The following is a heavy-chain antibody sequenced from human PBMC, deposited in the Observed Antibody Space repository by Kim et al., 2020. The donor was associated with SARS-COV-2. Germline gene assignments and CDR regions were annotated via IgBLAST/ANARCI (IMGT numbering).Heavy chain of an antibody. J-gene: IGHJ4*02. D-gene: IGHD3-16*01. CDR1: VFRFSDSH. CDR3: TGQSDSVHDY. CDR2: IRSRADNSAT. V-gene: IGHV3-73*01. Sequence: GGSLRLSCTASVFRFSDSHMHRVRQGHGKGLEWIAHIRSRADNSATYYAASVRGRFIVSRDESKNTAYLQMDSLKIDDTAMYYCTGQSDSVHDYWAQGTLVTVSS.